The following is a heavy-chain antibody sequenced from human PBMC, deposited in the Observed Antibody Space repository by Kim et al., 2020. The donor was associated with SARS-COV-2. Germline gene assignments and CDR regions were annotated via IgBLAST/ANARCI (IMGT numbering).Heavy chain of an antibody. CDR3: ARKFSDTYTSFYFGP. J-gene: IGHJ5*02. D-gene: IGHD2-2*02. CDR2: IRNRGGDT. V-gene: IGHV3-23*01. CDR1: GFTFSDYG. Sequence: GGSLRLSCVASGFTFSDYGMSWVRQAPGKGLEWVSSIRNRGGDTYYADSVRGRFTISRDNSHNTLYLQMNNLRAEDTALYYCARKFSDTYTSFYFGPWGQGALVTVSS.